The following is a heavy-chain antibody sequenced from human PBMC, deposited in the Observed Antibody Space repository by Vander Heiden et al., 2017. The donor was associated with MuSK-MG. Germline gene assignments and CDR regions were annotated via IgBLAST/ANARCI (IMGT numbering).Heavy chain of an antibody. D-gene: IGHD1-26*01. J-gene: IGHJ4*02. CDR1: GMTVSSNY. V-gene: IGHV3-53*01. CDR3: ARWGLGAPTGY. CDR2: IDSGGRT. Sequence: DVHLVESGGGLIQPGGSLRLSCAVSGMTVSSNYISWVRQAPGKGLEWVSVIDSGGRTDYADSVKGRFTISRDNSENTVYLQMNSLRVEDTAVYYCARWGLGAPTGYWGQGTLVTVSS.